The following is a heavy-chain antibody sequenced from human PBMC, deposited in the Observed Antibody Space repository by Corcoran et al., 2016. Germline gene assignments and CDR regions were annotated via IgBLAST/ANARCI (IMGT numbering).Heavy chain of an antibody. CDR2: IYPGDSDT. D-gene: IGHD3-22*01. J-gene: IGHJ4*02. CDR3: ARNSFYESSGWYYFDY. Sequence: EVQLVQSGAEVKKPGESLKISCKGSGYSFTSYWIGWVRQMPGKGLEWMGIIYPGDSDTRYSPSFQGQVTISADKSISTAYLQWSSLKASDTAMYYCARNSFYESSGWYYFDYWGQGTLVTVSS. V-gene: IGHV5-51*01. CDR1: GYSFTSYW.